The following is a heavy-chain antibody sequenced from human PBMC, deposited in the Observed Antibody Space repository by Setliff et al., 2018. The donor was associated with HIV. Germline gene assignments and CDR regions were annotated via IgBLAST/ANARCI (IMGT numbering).Heavy chain of an antibody. D-gene: IGHD1-1*01. CDR2: FYTSGST. CDR3: ARRPPLTTGREYYFDF. Sequence: SETLSLTCTVSGGSFTTYYWSWLRQPPGKELEWIGYFYTSGSTNYNPSLKSRVTISIDTSKNQFSLKLNAVTAADTAVYYCARRPPLTTGREYYFDFWGRGTLVTVSS. CDR1: GGSFTTYY. J-gene: IGHJ4*02. V-gene: IGHV4-4*09.